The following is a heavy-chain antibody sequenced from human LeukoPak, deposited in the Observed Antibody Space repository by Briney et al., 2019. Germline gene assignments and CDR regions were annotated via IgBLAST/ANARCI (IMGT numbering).Heavy chain of an antibody. D-gene: IGHD3-10*01. CDR3: AKDIYGSGSYYPDY. J-gene: IGHJ4*02. CDR2: ISGSGGST. CDR1: GFTFSNYG. Sequence: GGSLRLSCAASGFTFSNYGMSWVRHAPGKGLEWVSAISGSGGSTNYADSVKGRFTISRDNSKNTLHLQMNSLRAEDTAVYYCAKDIYGSGSYYPDYWGQGTLVTVSS. V-gene: IGHV3-23*01.